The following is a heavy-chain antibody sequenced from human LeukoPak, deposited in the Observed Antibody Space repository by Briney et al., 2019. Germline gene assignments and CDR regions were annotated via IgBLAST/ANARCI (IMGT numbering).Heavy chain of an antibody. Sequence: SETLSLTCTVSGGSISSGGYYRSWIRQPPGKGLEWIGYIYYSGSTNYNPSLKSRVTISVDTSKNQFSLKLSSVTAADTAVYYCARRLRYYYGMDVWGQGTTVTVSS. CDR3: ARRLRYYYGMDV. J-gene: IGHJ6*02. CDR2: IYYSGST. V-gene: IGHV4-61*08. CDR1: GGSISSGGYY. D-gene: IGHD3-16*01.